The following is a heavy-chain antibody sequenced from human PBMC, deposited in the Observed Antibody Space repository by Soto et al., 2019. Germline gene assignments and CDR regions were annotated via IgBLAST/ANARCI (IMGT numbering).Heavy chain of an antibody. CDR2: IIPILGIA. J-gene: IGHJ4*02. CDR3: ARLVCLVRGVITPFDY. D-gene: IGHD3-10*01. Sequence: QVQLVQSGAEVKKPGSSVKVSCKASGGTFSSYTISWVRQAPGQGLEWMGRIIPILGIANYAQKFQGRVTITADKSTSTAYMELSSLRSEDTAVYYCARLVCLVRGVITPFDYWGQGTLVTVSS. V-gene: IGHV1-69*02. CDR1: GGTFSSYT.